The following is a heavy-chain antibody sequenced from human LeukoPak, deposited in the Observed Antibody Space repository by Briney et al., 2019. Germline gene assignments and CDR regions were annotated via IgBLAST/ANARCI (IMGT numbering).Heavy chain of an antibody. D-gene: IGHD4/OR15-4a*01. Sequence: GGSLRLSCAASGFTFSSYWMNWARQAPGKGLEWVASINHNGNVNYYVDSVKGRFTISRDNAKNSLYLQMSNLRAEDTALYFCAKKAQYDGHYPLDYWGQGTLVTVSA. J-gene: IGHJ4*02. V-gene: IGHV3-7*03. CDR2: INHNGNVN. CDR3: AKKAQYDGHYPLDY. CDR1: GFTFSSYW.